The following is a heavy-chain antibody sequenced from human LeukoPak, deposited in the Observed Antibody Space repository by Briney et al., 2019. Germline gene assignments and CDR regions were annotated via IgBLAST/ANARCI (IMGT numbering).Heavy chain of an antibody. V-gene: IGHV4-59*01. CDR3: ARESRDRGWYFDL. Sequence: SETLSLTCTVSGGSISSYYWSWIRQPPGKGLEWIGYIHYSGSTNYNPSLKSRVTISVDTSKNQFSLKLSSVTAADTAVYYCARESRDRGWYFDLWGRGTLVTVSS. CDR1: GGSISSYY. CDR2: IHYSGST. J-gene: IGHJ2*01.